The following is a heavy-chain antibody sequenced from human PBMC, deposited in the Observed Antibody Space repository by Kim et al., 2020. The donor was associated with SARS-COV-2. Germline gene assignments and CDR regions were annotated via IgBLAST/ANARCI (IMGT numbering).Heavy chain of an antibody. V-gene: IGHV5-51*01. CDR3: ARSIAAATYYYYGMDV. CDR1: GYSFTSYW. CDR2: IYPGDSDT. Sequence: GASLQISCKGSGYSFTSYWIGWVRQMPGKGLEWMGIIYPGDSDTRYSPSFQGQVTISADKSISTAYLQWSSLKASDTAMYYCARSIAAATYYYYGMDVWGQGTTVTVSS. D-gene: IGHD6-13*01. J-gene: IGHJ6*02.